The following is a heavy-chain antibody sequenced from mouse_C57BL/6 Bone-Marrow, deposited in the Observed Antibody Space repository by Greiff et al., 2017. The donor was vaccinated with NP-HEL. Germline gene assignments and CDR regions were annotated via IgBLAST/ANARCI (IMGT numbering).Heavy chain of an antibody. D-gene: IGHD1-1*01. CDR1: GFTFSDYY. CDR2: INYDGSST. CDR3: ARGALTTVVANYFDY. J-gene: IGHJ2*01. Sequence: EVKLVESEGGLVQPGSSMKLSCTASGFTFSDYYMAWVRQVPEKGLEWVANINYDGSSTYYLDSLKSRFIISRDNAKNILYLQMSSLKSEDTATYYCARGALTTVVANYFDYWGQGTTLTVSS. V-gene: IGHV5-16*01.